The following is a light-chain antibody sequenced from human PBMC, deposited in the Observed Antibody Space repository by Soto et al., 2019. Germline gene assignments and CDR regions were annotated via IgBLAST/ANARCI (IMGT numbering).Light chain of an antibody. V-gene: IGLV1-51*01. J-gene: IGLJ2*01. Sequence: QSVLTQPPSVSAAPGQKVTISCSGNSSNIGTYYVSWYQQFPGTAPKLLISDNNKRPSGIPDRFSGSKFGTSATLDITGLQTGDEADYYCGTWDGSLNVGVFGGGTKVTVL. CDR2: DNN. CDR3: GTWDGSLNVGV. CDR1: SSNIGTYY.